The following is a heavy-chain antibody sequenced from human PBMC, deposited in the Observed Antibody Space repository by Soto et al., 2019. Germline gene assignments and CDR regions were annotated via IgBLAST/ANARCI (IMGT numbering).Heavy chain of an antibody. D-gene: IGHD3-16*02. Sequence: SETLSLTCTVSGGSISSYYWSWIRQPPGKGLEWIGYIYYSGSTNYNPSLKSRVTISVDTSKNQFSLKLSSVTAADTAVYYCARERMDYDYIWGSYRSRPDDAFDIWGQGTMVTVSS. CDR3: ARERMDYDYIWGSYRSRPDDAFDI. CDR1: GGSISSYY. CDR2: IYYSGST. J-gene: IGHJ3*02. V-gene: IGHV4-59*01.